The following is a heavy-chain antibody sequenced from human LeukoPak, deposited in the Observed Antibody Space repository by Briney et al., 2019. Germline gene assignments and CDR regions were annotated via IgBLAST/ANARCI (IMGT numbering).Heavy chain of an antibody. CDR1: GFTFRSYA. D-gene: IGHD3-22*01. J-gene: IGHJ1*01. V-gene: IGHV3-23*01. CDR3: AKEEGYYYDSGGYYVEYFQH. CDR2: ITDSGGSA. Sequence: GGSLRLSCAASGFTFRSYAMSWVRQAPGKGPEWVSTITDSGGSAHYADSVKGRFTISRDNSKNTLYLQMNSLRAEDTAVYYCAKEEGYYYDSGGYYVEYFQHWGQGTLVTVSS.